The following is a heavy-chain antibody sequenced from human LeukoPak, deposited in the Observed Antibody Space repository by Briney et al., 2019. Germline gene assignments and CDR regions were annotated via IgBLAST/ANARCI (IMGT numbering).Heavy chain of an antibody. Sequence: GASVKVSCKASGGTFSSYAISWVRQAPGQGFEWMGWISAYDGNTNYAQKFQGRVTMTTDTSTNTAYMELRSLRSDDTAVYYCARGATGAEPFWGQGTLVTVSS. D-gene: IGHD1-14*01. CDR3: ARGATGAEPF. J-gene: IGHJ4*02. V-gene: IGHV1-18*01. CDR2: ISAYDGNT. CDR1: GGTFSSYA.